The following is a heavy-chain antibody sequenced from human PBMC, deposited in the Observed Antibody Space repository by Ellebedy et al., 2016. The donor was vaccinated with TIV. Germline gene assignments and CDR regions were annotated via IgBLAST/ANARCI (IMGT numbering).Heavy chain of an antibody. J-gene: IGHJ6*02. CDR2: VYLDGTTT. D-gene: IGHD3-10*01. CDR1: GFTFSSYW. CDR3: TRGGFGHAMDV. V-gene: IGHV3-74*01. Sequence: PGVSLRLSCEASGFTFSSYWMHWVRQAPGKGLVWVSCVYLDGTTTTYADSVKGRFTISRDNAKNTVYLQMNSLRAEDTAVYYCTRGGFGHAMDVWGQGTTVTVSS.